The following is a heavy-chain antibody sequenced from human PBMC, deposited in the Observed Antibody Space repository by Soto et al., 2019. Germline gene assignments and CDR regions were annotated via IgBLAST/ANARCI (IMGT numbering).Heavy chain of an antibody. J-gene: IGHJ3*02. CDR3: AMSTATSGGGFEI. CDR2: ILVGGST. Sequence: VQMLESGGGLAQPGGSLRLSCAVSGFICSSYDMSWVRQAPGKGLEWVSTILVGGSTHYEDYVKGRFSIARDTSKNTVYLQISSLTAGDTAFDYCAMSTATSGGGFEIYGLVTMVTVSS. D-gene: IGHD3-16*01. CDR1: GFICSSYD. V-gene: IGHV3-23*01.